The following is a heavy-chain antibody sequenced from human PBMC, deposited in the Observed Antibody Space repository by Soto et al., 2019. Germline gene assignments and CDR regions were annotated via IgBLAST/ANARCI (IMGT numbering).Heavy chain of an antibody. D-gene: IGHD3-22*01. CDR3: GRDDRGFDY. CDR2: IYYSGST. J-gene: IGHJ4*02. Sequence: SETLSLTCTVSGGSISSSYWSWIRQPPGKGLEWIGYIYYSGSTNYNPSLKSRVTISVDTSKNQFSLKLSSVTAADTAVYYCGRDDRGFDYWGQGTLVTVSS. V-gene: IGHV4-59*01. CDR1: GGSISSSY.